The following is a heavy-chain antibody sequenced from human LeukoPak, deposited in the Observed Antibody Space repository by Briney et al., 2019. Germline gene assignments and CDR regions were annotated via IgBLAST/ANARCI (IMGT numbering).Heavy chain of an antibody. CDR1: GGSISSGDYY. J-gene: IGHJ3*02. V-gene: IGHV4-30-4*01. Sequence: SETLSLTCTVSGGSISSGDYYWSWIRQPPGKGLEWIGYIYYSGSTYYNPSLKSRVTLSVDTSKNQFSLKLSSVTAADTAVYYCARNVGSDYYDSSGYVVSDAFDIWGQGTMVTVSS. D-gene: IGHD3-22*01. CDR2: IYYSGST. CDR3: ARNVGSDYYDSSGYVVSDAFDI.